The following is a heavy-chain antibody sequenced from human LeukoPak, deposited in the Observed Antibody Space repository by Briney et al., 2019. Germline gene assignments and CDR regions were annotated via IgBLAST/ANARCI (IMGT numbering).Heavy chain of an antibody. V-gene: IGHV3-74*01. CDR3: ASGTIFGVVPFDY. CDR1: GFTFSSYW. CDR2: INSDGSST. J-gene: IGHJ4*02. D-gene: IGHD3-3*01. Sequence: QPGGSLRLSCAASGFTFSSYWMHWVRHAPGKGLVWVSRINSDGSSTNYADSVKGRFTISRDNAKNTLYLQMNSLRAEDTAVYYCASGTIFGVVPFDYWGQGTLVTVSS.